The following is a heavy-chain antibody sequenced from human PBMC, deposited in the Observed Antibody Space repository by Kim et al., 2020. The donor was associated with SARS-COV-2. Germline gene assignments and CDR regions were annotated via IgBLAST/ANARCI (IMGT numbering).Heavy chain of an antibody. Sequence: LSLTCAASGFTFSSYAMHWVRQAPGKGLEWVAVISYDGSNKYYADMVKGRFTISRDNSKNTLYVQMNSLRAEDTAVYYCASYYGSGSYHRGNYYYGMDVWGQGTTVTVSS. CDR2: ISYDGSNK. CDR3: ASYYGSGSYHRGNYYYGMDV. V-gene: IGHV3-30*04. CDR1: GFTFSSYA. J-gene: IGHJ6*02. D-gene: IGHD3-10*01.